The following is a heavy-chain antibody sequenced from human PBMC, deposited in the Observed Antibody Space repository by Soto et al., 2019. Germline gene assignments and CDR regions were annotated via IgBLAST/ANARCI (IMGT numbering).Heavy chain of an antibody. CDR1: GGSISSSNW. V-gene: IGHV4-4*02. D-gene: IGHD1-26*01. Sequence: QVQLQESGPGLVKPSATLSLTCAVSGGSISSSNWWRWVRQPPGKGLEWVGEIFHSGSTNYNPSLKSRVPISVDKSKNQFSMKLSSLTAADTAVYYCSGRIVGPTTDWGQGTLVTVSS. J-gene: IGHJ4*02. CDR3: SGRIVGPTTD. CDR2: IFHSGST.